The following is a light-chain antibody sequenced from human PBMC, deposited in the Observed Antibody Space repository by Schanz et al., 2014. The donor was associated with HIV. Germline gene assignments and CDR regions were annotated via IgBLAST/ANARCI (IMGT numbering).Light chain of an antibody. CDR2: DVG. Sequence: QSALTQPASVSGSPGQSISISCTGTSSDVGHYKSVSWYQHHPGEAPKLMIYDVGNRPSGVSNRFSGSKSGNTASLTISGLQAEDEADYYCSSYIRSTTPVVFGGGTKLTVL. CDR1: SSDVGHYKS. V-gene: IGLV2-14*03. J-gene: IGLJ2*01. CDR3: SSYIRSTTPVV.